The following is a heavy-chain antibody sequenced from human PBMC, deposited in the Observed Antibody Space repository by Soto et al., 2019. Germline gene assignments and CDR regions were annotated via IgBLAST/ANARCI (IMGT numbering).Heavy chain of an antibody. CDR1: GYSFTGYY. Sequence: ASVKVSCKACGYSFTGYYMHWVRQAPGQGREWMGWINPNSGGTNYAQKFQGWVTMTRDTSISTAYMELSRLRSDDTAVYYCARGTLTYYDILNGYPLDYWRQGTLVTLPS. D-gene: IGHD3-9*01. J-gene: IGHJ4*02. V-gene: IGHV1-2*04. CDR3: ARGTLTYYDILNGYPLDY. CDR2: INPNSGGT.